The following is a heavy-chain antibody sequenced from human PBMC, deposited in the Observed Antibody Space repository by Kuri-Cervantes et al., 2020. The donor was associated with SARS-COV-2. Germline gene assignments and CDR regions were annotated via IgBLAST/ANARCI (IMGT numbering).Heavy chain of an antibody. D-gene: IGHD3-9*01. CDR2: IWYDGSNK. CDR1: GFTFSSYG. J-gene: IGHJ6*02. Sequence: GKSLKISCAASGFTFSSYGMHWVRQAPGKGLEWVAVIWYDGSNKYYADSVKGRFTISRDNSKNTLYLQMNSLRAEDTAVYCCARRGYDILIGYYYYYGMDVWGQGTTVTVSS. V-gene: IGHV3-33*01. CDR3: ARRGYDILIGYYYYYGMDV.